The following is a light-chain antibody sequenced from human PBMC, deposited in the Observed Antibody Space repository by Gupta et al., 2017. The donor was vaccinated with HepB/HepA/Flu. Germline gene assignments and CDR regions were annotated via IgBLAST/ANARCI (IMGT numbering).Light chain of an antibody. CDR3: QQYYNCHPWT. CDR2: WAS. Sequence: SLGERATIHCKSSQSVLYSSNNKNYLGWYQQKPGQPPKLLIYWASARESGVPDRFSGSGSWTNFTLTISNRQAEDVAVYYCQQYYNCHPWTFGQGTKVEIK. CDR1: QSVLYSSNNKNY. J-gene: IGKJ1*01. V-gene: IGKV4-1*01.